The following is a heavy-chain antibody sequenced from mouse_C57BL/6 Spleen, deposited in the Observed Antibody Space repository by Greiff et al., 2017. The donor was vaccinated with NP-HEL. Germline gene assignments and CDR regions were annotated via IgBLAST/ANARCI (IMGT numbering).Heavy chain of an antibody. CDR3: ARWKTTGYFDV. CDR1: GYTFTSYW. D-gene: IGHD1-1*01. Sequence: QVQLQQPGAELVMPGASVKLSCKASGYTFTSYWMHWVKQRPGQGLEWIGEIGPSDSYTNYNQKFKGKSTLTVDKSSSTAYMQLSSLTSEDSAVYYCARWKTTGYFDVWGTGTTVTVSS. J-gene: IGHJ1*03. CDR2: IGPSDSYT. V-gene: IGHV1-69*01.